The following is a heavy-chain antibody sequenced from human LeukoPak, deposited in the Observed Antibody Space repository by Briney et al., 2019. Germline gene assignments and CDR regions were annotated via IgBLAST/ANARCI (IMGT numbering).Heavy chain of an antibody. CDR1: GGTFSSYA. CDR2: VIPIFGTA. V-gene: IGHV1-69*13. J-gene: IGHJ3*02. D-gene: IGHD5-18*01. CDR3: ARDRKDTAMVRDAFDI. Sequence: VASVKVSCKASGGTFSSYAISWVRQAPGQGLEWMGGVIPIFGTANYAQKFQGRVTITADESTSTAYMELSSLRSEDTAVYYCARDRKDTAMVRDAFDIWGQGTMVTVSS.